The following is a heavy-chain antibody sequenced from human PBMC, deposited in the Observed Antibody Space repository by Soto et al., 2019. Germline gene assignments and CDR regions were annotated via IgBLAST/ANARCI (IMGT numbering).Heavy chain of an antibody. J-gene: IGHJ6*02. V-gene: IGHV1-58*02. D-gene: IGHD3-9*01. Sequence: SVKVSCKASGFTFSSSAMQWVRQASGQRLEWIGWIVVGSGNTNYAQKFQGRVTITTDISTSTAYMELSSLRSEDTAVYYCAMLKQQLRFFDCVWADAAYYYGMDVWGQGTTVTVS. CDR2: IVVGSGNT. CDR3: AMLKQQLRFFDCVWADAAYYYGMDV. CDR1: GFTFSSSA.